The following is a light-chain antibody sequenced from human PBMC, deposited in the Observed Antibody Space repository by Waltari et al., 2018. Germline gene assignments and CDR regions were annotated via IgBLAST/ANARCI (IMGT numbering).Light chain of an antibody. Sequence: DTQLTQSPSTLSACVGDRVTITCRARQSVTTWLAWYQQKPGKAPKLLIYEAVKLDSGVPSRFSGGGSGTHFTLTITSLQPDDVASYYCQQYNSYPWTFGPGTKVEI. J-gene: IGKJ1*01. V-gene: IGKV1-5*01. CDR1: QSVTTW. CDR3: QQYNSYPWT. CDR2: EAV.